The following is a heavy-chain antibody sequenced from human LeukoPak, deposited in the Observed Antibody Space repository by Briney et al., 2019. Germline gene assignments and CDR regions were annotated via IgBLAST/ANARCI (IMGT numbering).Heavy chain of an antibody. CDR3: ARDIVGATSWFDP. V-gene: IGHV1-2*02. Sequence: GASVKVSCKASGHTFTGYYMHWVRQAPGQGLEWMGWINPNSGGTDYAQKFQGRVTMTRDTSISTAYMELSRLRSDDTAVYYCARDIVGATSWFDPWGQGTLVTVSS. J-gene: IGHJ5*02. CDR2: INPNSGGT. CDR1: GHTFTGYY. D-gene: IGHD1-26*01.